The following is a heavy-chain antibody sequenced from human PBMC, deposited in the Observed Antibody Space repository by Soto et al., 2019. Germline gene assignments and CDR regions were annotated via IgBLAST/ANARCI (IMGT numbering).Heavy chain of an antibody. Sequence: SETVSLTCAVYGGSFSGYYWSWIRQPPGKGLEWIGEINHSGSTNYNPSLKSRVTISVDTSKNQFSLKLSSVTAADTAVYYCARGYYDFWSGYYWPYYYYGMDVWGQGTTVTVSS. J-gene: IGHJ6*02. CDR2: INHSGST. CDR3: ARGYYDFWSGYYWPYYYYGMDV. D-gene: IGHD3-3*01. CDR1: GGSFSGYY. V-gene: IGHV4-34*01.